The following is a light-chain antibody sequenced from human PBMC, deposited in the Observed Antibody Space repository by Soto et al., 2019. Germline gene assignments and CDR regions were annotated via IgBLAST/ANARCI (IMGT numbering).Light chain of an antibody. Sequence: EIVLTPSPGTPSFSPGEKVSPSRRASQTVTSNYLAWYQQRPGQAPRLLIYGASTRATGIPARFSGSGSGTEFTLTISSLQSEDFAVYYCQQYNNWRTFGQGTKVDIK. CDR2: GAS. CDR1: QTVTSN. V-gene: IGKV3-15*01. J-gene: IGKJ1*01. CDR3: QQYNNWRT.